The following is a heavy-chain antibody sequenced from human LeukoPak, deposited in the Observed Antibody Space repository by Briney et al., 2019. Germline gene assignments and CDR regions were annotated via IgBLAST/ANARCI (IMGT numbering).Heavy chain of an antibody. V-gene: IGHV4-4*07. J-gene: IGHJ4*02. CDR2: IYTSGST. Sequence: PSETLSLTCTVSGGSISSYYWSWIRQPVGKGLEWIGRIYTSGSTNYNPSLKSRVTMSVDTSKKEFSLKLSSVTAADTAVYYCARDSRGSGSYYSDFDFWGQGTLVTVSS. D-gene: IGHD3-10*01. CDR1: GGSISSYY. CDR3: ARDSRGSGSYYSDFDF.